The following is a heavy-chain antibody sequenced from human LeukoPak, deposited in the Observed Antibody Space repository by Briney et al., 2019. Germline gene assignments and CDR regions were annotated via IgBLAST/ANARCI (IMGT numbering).Heavy chain of an antibody. J-gene: IGHJ4*02. Sequence: SETLSLTCTVSGGSISSSSYYWGWIRQPPGKGLEWIGRIYTSGSTNYNPSLKSRVTMSVDTSKNQFSLKLNSVTAADTAVYFCAGGDSSSWYRFFDYWGQGILVTVSS. D-gene: IGHD6-13*01. CDR3: AGGDSSSWYRFFDY. CDR2: IYTSGST. V-gene: IGHV4-39*07. CDR1: GGSISSSSYY.